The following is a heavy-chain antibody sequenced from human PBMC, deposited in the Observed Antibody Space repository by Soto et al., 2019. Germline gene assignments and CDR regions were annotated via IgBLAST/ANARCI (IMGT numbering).Heavy chain of an antibody. Sequence: QVQLVESGGGLVKPGGSLRLSCAASAFKFSDYFMSWVRQAPGKGLVWVTYISGSGDVIYYADSVKGRFTISRDNDKKSVHLQLDTLRAEDTALYYCARAPDCGEGSCYRHFDLWGQGTRVAVSS. CDR3: ARAPDCGEGSCYRHFDL. J-gene: IGHJ4*02. CDR1: AFKFSDYF. V-gene: IGHV3-11*01. D-gene: IGHD2-15*01. CDR2: ISGSGDVI.